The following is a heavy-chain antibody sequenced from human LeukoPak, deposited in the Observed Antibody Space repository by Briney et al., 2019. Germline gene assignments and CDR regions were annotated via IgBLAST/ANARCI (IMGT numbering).Heavy chain of an antibody. D-gene: IGHD2-8*02. CDR2: IYYTGAT. J-gene: IGHJ1*01. V-gene: IGHV4-59*08. CDR1: GGSISSYY. CDR3: TRLGQWAVLGYFQH. Sequence: SETLSLTCTVSGGSISSYYWTWIRQPPGKGLEWIGYIYYTGATSYNPSLKSRVTISVDTSKNQFSLELTSVTAADSAVYYCTRLGQWAVLGYFQHWGQGTLVTVSS.